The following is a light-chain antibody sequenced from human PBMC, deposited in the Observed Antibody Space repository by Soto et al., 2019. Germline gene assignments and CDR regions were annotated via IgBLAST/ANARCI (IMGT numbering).Light chain of an antibody. J-gene: IGKJ4*01. V-gene: IGKV1-39*01. CDR2: AAS. CDR3: QQSHSTPLT. Sequence: DIQVTQSPSSLSASVGDTVTITCRASQTITSYLNWYQQKPGKAPRLLIYAASALHTGVPSRFSGRGSGTDFRLIITNLQPDDFATYYCQQSHSTPLTLGGGTKVDLK. CDR1: QTITSY.